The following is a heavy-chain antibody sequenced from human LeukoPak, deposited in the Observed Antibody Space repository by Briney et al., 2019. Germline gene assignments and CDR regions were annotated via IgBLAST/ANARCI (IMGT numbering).Heavy chain of an antibody. J-gene: IGHJ3*02. D-gene: IGHD3-10*01. Sequence: ASVKVSCKASGYTFTGYYIHWVRQAPGQGLEWMGWINPNSGGTNCAQKFQGRVTMTRDASISTAYMEMSRLRSDDTAVYYCATLLGDAFDIWGQGTMVTVSS. CDR3: ATLLGDAFDI. CDR2: INPNSGGT. CDR1: GYTFTGYY. V-gene: IGHV1-2*02.